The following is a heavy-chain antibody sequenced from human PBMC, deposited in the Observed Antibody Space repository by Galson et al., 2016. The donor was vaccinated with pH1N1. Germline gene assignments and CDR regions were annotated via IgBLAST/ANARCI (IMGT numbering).Heavy chain of an antibody. D-gene: IGHD3-9*01. Sequence: SVKVSCKASGYNFNVYYMHCVRQAPGQGLQWMGWIDPNSGTTYYAQKFQGRVTMTRDTSNSTAYMELSRLTSDDTALYYCARILRTLVFDYWGQGTLVTVSS. CDR2: IDPNSGTT. V-gene: IGHV1-2*02. J-gene: IGHJ4*02. CDR1: GYNFNVYY. CDR3: ARILRTLVFDY.